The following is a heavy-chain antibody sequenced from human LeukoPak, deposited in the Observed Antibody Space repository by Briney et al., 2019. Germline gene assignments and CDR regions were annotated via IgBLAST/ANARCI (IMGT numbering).Heavy chain of an antibody. V-gene: IGHV3-33*01. CDR2: IWYDGSDK. Sequence: GGSLRLSCAASGFTFSNYAMHWVRQAPGKGLEWVADIWYDGSDKYYADSVKGRFTISRDNSKNTLYLQMNSLRAEDTAVYYCARDFYSSGWFDWFDPWGQGTLVTVSA. J-gene: IGHJ5*02. CDR3: ARDFYSSGWFDWFDP. CDR1: GFTFSNYA. D-gene: IGHD6-19*01.